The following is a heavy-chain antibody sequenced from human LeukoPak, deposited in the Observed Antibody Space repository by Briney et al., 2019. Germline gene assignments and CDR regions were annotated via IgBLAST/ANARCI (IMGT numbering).Heavy chain of an antibody. J-gene: IGHJ4*02. D-gene: IGHD6-19*01. Sequence: PSETLFLACTVSGASISSSSYYWGWIRQPLGKGLEWIGSIYYSGSTYYNPSLKSRVTISVDTSKNQFSLKLSSVTAADTAVYYCARLRVAVIDYWGQGTLVTVSS. CDR2: IYYSGST. V-gene: IGHV4-39*01. CDR3: ARLRVAVIDY. CDR1: GASISSSSYY.